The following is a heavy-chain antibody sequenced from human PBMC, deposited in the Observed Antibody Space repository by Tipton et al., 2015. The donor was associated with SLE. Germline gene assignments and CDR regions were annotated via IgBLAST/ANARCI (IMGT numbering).Heavy chain of an antibody. Sequence: QSGPEVKKPGASVKVSCEASGQRFSSYGITWVRQAPGQGLEWMGWISTYNGDTDYPQKFQGRLTMTTDTSTRTTYLELRSLNSDDTALYYCARDYRTFGVLDSWGQGTLVTVSS. D-gene: IGHD3-16*01. CDR3: ARDYRTFGVLDS. J-gene: IGHJ4*02. V-gene: IGHV1-18*01. CDR2: ISTYNGDT. CDR1: GQRFSSYG.